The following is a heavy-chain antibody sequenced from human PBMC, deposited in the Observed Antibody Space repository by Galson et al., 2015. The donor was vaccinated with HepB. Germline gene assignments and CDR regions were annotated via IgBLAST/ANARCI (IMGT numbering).Heavy chain of an antibody. CDR1: GYTFSSYV. Sequence: SLRLSCAASGYTFSSYVMSWVRQAPGKGLEWVAVISYDGSNKYYADSVKGRFTISRDNSKNTLYLQMNSLRAEDTAVYYCAKEVNYGGNLPTDYWGQGILVTVSS. CDR3: AKEVNYGGNLPTDY. V-gene: IGHV3-30*18. CDR2: ISYDGSNK. D-gene: IGHD4-23*01. J-gene: IGHJ4*02.